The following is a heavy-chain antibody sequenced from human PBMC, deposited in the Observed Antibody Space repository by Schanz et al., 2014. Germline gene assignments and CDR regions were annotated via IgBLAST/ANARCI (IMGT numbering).Heavy chain of an antibody. CDR1: GFTFSIYG. V-gene: IGHV3-23*01. D-gene: IGHD3-22*01. J-gene: IGHJ3*01. CDR3: ARDYESDFSSTRHDAFDV. Sequence: EVQLLESGGGLVQPGGSLRLSCAASGFTFSIYGMSWVRQAPGKGLEWVSRMIGSGSSVFYADSVKGRFTISRDNLKIAVVLKKNTVRAGDTAVFFCARDYESDFSSTRHDAFDVWGQGTVVTVSS. CDR2: MIGSGSSV.